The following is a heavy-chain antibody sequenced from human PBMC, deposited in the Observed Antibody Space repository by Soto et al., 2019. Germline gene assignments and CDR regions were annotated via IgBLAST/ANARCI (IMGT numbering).Heavy chain of an antibody. Sequence: SETLSLTCTVSGGSISSSSYSWGCVRQPPGKGLEWIASIDYTGNTFYNPSLTSRVTISVDTSKNQFSLKVTSVTAADTAVYYCARINKGYGTDSWGQGTLVTVSS. V-gene: IGHV4-39*01. D-gene: IGHD5-18*01. CDR1: GGSISSSSYS. CDR2: IDYTGNT. CDR3: ARINKGYGTDS. J-gene: IGHJ4*02.